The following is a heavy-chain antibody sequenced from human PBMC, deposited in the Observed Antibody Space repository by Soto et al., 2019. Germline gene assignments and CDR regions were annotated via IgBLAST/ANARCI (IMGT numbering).Heavy chain of an antibody. CDR2: IYSGGNT. CDR3: ARSIVWGWFDP. J-gene: IGHJ5*02. CDR1: GFTVSSNY. D-gene: IGHD1-26*01. Sequence: EVQLVEAGGGLIQPGGSLRLSCAASGFTVSSNYMSWVRQAPGKGLEWVSVIYSGGNTFYAESVKGRFTISRDNSKNTVYLQMNSLRVEDTAVYHCARSIVWGWFDPWGQGTLVTVSS. V-gene: IGHV3-53*01.